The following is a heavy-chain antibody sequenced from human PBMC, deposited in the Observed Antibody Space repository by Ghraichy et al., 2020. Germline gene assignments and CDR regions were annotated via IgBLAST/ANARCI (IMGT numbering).Heavy chain of an antibody. V-gene: IGHV3-30-3*01. J-gene: IGHJ6*02. CDR3: ARGHYGDYPPTYYYYGMDV. Sequence: LSLTCAASGFTFSSYAMHWVRQAPGKGLEWVAVISYDGSNKYYADSVKGRFTISRDNSKNTLYLQMNSLRAEDTAVYYCARGHYGDYPPTYYYYGMDVWGQGTTVTVSS. D-gene: IGHD4-17*01. CDR1: GFTFSSYA. CDR2: ISYDGSNK.